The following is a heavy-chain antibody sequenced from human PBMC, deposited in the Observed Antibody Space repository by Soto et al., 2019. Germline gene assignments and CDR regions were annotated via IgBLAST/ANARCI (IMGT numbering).Heavy chain of an antibody. J-gene: IGHJ4*02. D-gene: IGHD3-22*01. CDR1: GFTFSSYS. CDR2: ISSSSSYI. Sequence: PGGSLRLSCAASGFTFSSYSMNWVRQAPGKGLEWVSSISSSSSYIYYADSVKGRFTISRDNAKNSLYLQMNSLRAEDTAVYYCLRDSSGYPYYFDYWGQGTLVTVSS. V-gene: IGHV3-21*01. CDR3: LRDSSGYPYYFDY.